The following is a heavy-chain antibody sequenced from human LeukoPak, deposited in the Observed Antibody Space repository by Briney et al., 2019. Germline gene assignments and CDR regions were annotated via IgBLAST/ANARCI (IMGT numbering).Heavy chain of an antibody. J-gene: IGHJ4*02. CDR3: TKFSLRGTYSFDH. Sequence: GGSLRLSCAASGFTFSSYAMSWVRQAPGKGLEWVSAISGSGGSTYYADSVKGRFTISRDNSKNTLYLQMNSLRAEDTAVYYCTKFSLRGTYSFDHWGQGTLVTVSS. CDR1: GFTFSSYA. CDR2: ISGSGGST. D-gene: IGHD1-26*01. V-gene: IGHV3-23*01.